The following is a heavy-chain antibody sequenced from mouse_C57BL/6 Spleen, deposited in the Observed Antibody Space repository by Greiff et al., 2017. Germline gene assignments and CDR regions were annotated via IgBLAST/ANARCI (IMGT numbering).Heavy chain of an antibody. CDR3: ARTYYSNYGGAMDY. V-gene: IGHV1-80*01. J-gene: IGHJ4*01. Sequence: VKLMESGAELVKPGASVKISCKASGYAFSSYWMNWVKQRPGKGLEWIGQIYPGDGDTNYNGKFKGKATLTADKSSSTAYMQLSSLTSEDSAVYFCARTYYSNYGGAMDYWGQGTSVTVSS. CDR2: IYPGDGDT. D-gene: IGHD2-5*01. CDR1: GYAFSSYW.